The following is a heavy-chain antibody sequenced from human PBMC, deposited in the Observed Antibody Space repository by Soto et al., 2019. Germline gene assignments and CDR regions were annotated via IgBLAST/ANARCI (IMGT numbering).Heavy chain of an antibody. Sequence: LRLSCAASRFTIRGHSMHWVRQAPGKGLEWLAVISYDGSDKFYGDSVKGRFTISRDNSKNTLYLQMGSLRAEDMAVYYCARQWLDSYYFDYWGQGTLVTV. V-gene: IGHV3-30*03. CDR1: RFTIRGHS. D-gene: IGHD6-19*01. J-gene: IGHJ4*02. CDR2: ISYDGSDK. CDR3: ARQWLDSYYFDY.